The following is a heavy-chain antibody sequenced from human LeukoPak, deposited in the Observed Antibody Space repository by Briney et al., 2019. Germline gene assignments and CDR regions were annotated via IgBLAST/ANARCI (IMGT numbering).Heavy chain of an antibody. CDR3: ARHPHYYFDNSAR. V-gene: IGHV4-39*01. CDR1: DDFISTSNSY. D-gene: IGHD3-22*01. Sequence: SETLSLTCTVSDDFISTSNSYWAWIRQPPGKGLQRIGSLYYSGNTYYNPSLKSRVTISVDTSKNQLSLRLSSVTAADTAVYYCARHPHYYFDNSARWGQGTLVTVSS. CDR2: LYYSGNT. J-gene: IGHJ4*02.